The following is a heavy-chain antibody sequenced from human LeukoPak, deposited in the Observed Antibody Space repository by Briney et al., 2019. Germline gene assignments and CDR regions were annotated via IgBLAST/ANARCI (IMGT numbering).Heavy chain of an antibody. Sequence: GGSLRLSCAASGFTFSSYEMNWVRQAPGKGLEWVSYISSSGSTIYYADSVEGRFTITRDNAKNSLYLQMNSLRAEDTAVYYCAELGITMIGGVWGKGTTVTISS. J-gene: IGHJ6*04. CDR3: AELGITMIGGV. V-gene: IGHV3-48*03. D-gene: IGHD3-10*02. CDR1: GFTFSSYE. CDR2: ISSSGSTI.